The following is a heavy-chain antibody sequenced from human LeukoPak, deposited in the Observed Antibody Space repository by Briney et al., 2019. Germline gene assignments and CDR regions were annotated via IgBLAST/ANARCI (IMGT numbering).Heavy chain of an antibody. CDR3: ARVGASCSGGSCYDY. Sequence: KSSETLSLTCTVSGGSISSYYWSWIRQPPGKGLEWIGYIYYSGSTNYNPSLKSRVTISVDTSKNQFSLKLSSVTAADTAVYYCARVGASCSGGSCYDYWGQGTLVTVSS. V-gene: IGHV4-59*01. CDR2: IYYSGST. J-gene: IGHJ4*02. D-gene: IGHD2-15*01. CDR1: GGSISSYY.